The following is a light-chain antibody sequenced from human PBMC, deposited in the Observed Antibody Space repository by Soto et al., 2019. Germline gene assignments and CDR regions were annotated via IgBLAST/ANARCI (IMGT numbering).Light chain of an antibody. Sequence: QSVLTQPPSASTAPGQKVTISGSGSSSNIGNNYVSWYQQLPGTAPKLLIYENNKRPSGIPDRFSGSKSGTSATLGITGLQTGDEADYYCGTWDSSLSAVVFGGGTKLTVL. CDR2: ENN. CDR1: SSNIGNNY. J-gene: IGLJ2*01. V-gene: IGLV1-51*02. CDR3: GTWDSSLSAVV.